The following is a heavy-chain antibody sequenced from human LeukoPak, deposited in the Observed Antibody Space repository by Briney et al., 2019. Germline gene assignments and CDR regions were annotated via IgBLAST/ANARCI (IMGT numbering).Heavy chain of an antibody. CDR2: MNPNSGNT. V-gene: IGHV1-8*03. D-gene: IGHD3-10*01. CDR1: GYTFTSYD. Sequence: ASVKVSCKASGYTFTSYDINWVRQATGQGLEWMGWMNPNSGNTGYAQKFQGGVTITRNTSISTAYMELSGPRSEDTAVYYCARRQSMVRGVIITNWFDPWGQGTLVTVSS. CDR3: ARRQSMVRGVIITNWFDP. J-gene: IGHJ5*02.